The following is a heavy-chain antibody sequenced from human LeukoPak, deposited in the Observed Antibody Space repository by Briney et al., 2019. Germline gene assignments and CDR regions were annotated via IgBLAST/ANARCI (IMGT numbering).Heavy chain of an antibody. Sequence: SVMVSCKASGGTFSSYAISWVRQAPGQGLEWMGRIIPIFGIANYAQKFQGRVTITADKSTSTAYMELSSLRSEDTAVYYCARDRGHAYDSSGYFDYWGQGTLVTASS. V-gene: IGHV1-69*04. CDR3: ARDRGHAYDSSGYFDY. CDR1: GGTFSSYA. CDR2: IIPIFGIA. D-gene: IGHD3-22*01. J-gene: IGHJ4*02.